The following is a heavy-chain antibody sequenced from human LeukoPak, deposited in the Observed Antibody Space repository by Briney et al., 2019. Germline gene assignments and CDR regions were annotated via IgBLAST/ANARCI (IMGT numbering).Heavy chain of an antibody. V-gene: IGHV3-23*01. J-gene: IGHJ4*02. CDR3: ARQLWLDY. CDR2: ISGSGGST. Sequence: PVGSLRLSCAASGLTFSGYVMSWVRQAPGKGLECVSAISGSGGSTYCADSVKGRFTISRDNSKNTLNLQMNSLRAEDTAVYYCARQLWLDYWGQGTLVTVSS. D-gene: IGHD5-18*01. CDR1: GLTFSGYV.